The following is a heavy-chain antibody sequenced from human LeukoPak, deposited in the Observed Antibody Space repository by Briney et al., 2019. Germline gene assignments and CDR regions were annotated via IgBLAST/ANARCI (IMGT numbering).Heavy chain of an antibody. D-gene: IGHD1-26*01. J-gene: IGHJ6*02. CDR3: ARSGTYYGMDV. CDR1: GYNFANYW. Sequence: GESLKISRKSSGYNFANYWIGWVRQMPGKGLDWMGIIYPGDSDTRHSTSFQGPVPISADKSISTAYLQWSSLEASDTAMYYCARSGTYYGMDVWGQGTRVTVSS. V-gene: IGHV5-51*01. CDR2: IYPGDSDT.